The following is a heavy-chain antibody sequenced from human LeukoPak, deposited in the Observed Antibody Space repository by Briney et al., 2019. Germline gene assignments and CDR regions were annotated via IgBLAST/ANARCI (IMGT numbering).Heavy chain of an antibody. CDR1: GGTFSSYA. D-gene: IGHD5-18*01. J-gene: IGHJ6*02. CDR3: AAGGLWSADYYYYYGMDV. V-gene: IGHV1-69*13. Sequence: ASVTVSCKASGGTFSSYAISWVRQAPGQGLEWMGGIIPIFGTANYAQKFQGRVTITADESTSTAYMELSSLRSEDTAVYYCAAGGLWSADYYYYYGMDVWGQGTTVTVSS. CDR2: IIPIFGTA.